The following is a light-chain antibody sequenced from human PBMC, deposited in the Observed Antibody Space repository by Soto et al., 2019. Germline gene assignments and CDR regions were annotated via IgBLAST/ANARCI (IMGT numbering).Light chain of an antibody. CDR2: DNN. Sequence: QSVLTQPPSVSGAPGQRATISCTGSSSNIGAGYDVHWYRQLPGTAPKLLIYDNNKRPSGVPDRFSGSKSGTSASLAITGLQAEDEADYYCQSYDSSLSGVVFGGGTKLPVL. V-gene: IGLV1-40*01. CDR3: QSYDSSLSGVV. CDR1: SSNIGAGYD. J-gene: IGLJ2*01.